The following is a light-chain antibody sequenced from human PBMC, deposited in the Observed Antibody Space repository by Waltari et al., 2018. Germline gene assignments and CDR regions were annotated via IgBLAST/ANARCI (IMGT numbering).Light chain of an antibody. CDR1: ELPRKY. CDR2: EDT. V-gene: IGLV3-10*01. Sequence: SYELTQTPSVSVSPGQTARITCSGHELPRKYAYWFQQKAAQAPRLVIYEDTQRPAGIPGRFSGSSSGTVATLTITGAQVDDEADYYCYSSDSTGLRVFGGGTTVVVL. CDR3: YSSDSTGLRV. J-gene: IGLJ1*01.